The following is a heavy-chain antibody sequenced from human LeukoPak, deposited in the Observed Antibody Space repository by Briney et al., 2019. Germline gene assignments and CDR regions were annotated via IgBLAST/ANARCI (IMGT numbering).Heavy chain of an antibody. CDR1: GYTFTSYA. CDR2: INAGNGNT. CDR3: ALIYPATPYYYDSSDAFDI. J-gene: IGHJ3*02. Sequence: GASVKVSCKASGYTFTSYAMHWVRQAPGQRLEWMGWINAGNGNTKYSQKFQGRVTITRDTSASTAYMELSSLRSEDTAVYYCALIYPATPYYYDSSDAFDIWGQGTMVTVSS. V-gene: IGHV1-3*01. D-gene: IGHD3-22*01.